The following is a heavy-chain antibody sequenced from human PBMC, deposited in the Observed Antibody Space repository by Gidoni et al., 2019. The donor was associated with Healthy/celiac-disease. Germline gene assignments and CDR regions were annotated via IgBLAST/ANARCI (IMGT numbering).Heavy chain of an antibody. CDR3: AKAVPYYYDSSALGVAFDI. CDR2: ISGSGCST. J-gene: IGHJ3*02. Sequence: EVKLLESGGGLGLPGGSMRLPGEAAGVTGRRYDMSWVRQAPGKGLEWVSAISGSGCSTYYSDSVKVRFTISRDNSKNTLYLQMNSLRAEATAVYYCAKAVPYYYDSSALGVAFDIWGQGTMVTVSS. D-gene: IGHD3-22*01. V-gene: IGHV3-23*01. CDR1: GVTGRRYD.